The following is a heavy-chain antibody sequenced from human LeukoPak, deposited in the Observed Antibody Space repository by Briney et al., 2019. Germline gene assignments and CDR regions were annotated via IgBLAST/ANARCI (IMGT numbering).Heavy chain of an antibody. D-gene: IGHD6-19*01. CDR1: GFTFSTYG. J-gene: IGHJ4*02. CDR3: AKQSSGWDIDY. Sequence: GGSLRLSCAASGFTFSTYGMHWVRQAPGKGLEWVAVIWYDGSNKYYADSVKGRFTISRDNSKNTLYLQMNSLRAEDTAVYYCAKQSSGWDIDYWGQGTLVTVSS. CDR2: IWYDGSNK. V-gene: IGHV3-33*06.